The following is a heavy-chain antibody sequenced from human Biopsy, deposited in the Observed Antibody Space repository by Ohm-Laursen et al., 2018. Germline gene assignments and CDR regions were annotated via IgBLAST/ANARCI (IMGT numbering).Heavy chain of an antibody. CDR3: AKEVFSAVGTSGFDP. V-gene: IGHV3-30*18. CDR1: GFTFTTYG. D-gene: IGHD1/OR15-1a*01. J-gene: IGHJ5*02. CDR2: ISYDGSSE. Sequence: SLGLSCTASGFTFTTYGMHWVRQAPGKGLEWVALISYDGSSEEYADSVKGRFTISRDNSKKTVYLQMKSLRAKDTAVYYCAKEVFSAVGTSGFDPWGQGTLVTVSS.